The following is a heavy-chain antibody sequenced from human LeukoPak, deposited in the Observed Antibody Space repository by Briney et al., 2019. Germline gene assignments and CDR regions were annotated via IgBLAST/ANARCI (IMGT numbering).Heavy chain of an antibody. Sequence: PSETLSLTCTVSGGSISSCGYYLRGIPQSPGKGLEWIGSAYYSGSPYYDPSLKSRVTISVDTSKNQFSLKLSSVTDADTAFYYCASHSADYDILHGYHAYNSFDPWGQGILVTVSS. V-gene: IGHV4-39*01. CDR1: GGSISSCGYY. J-gene: IGHJ5*02. CDR2: AYYSGSP. D-gene: IGHD3-9*01. CDR3: ASHSADYDILHGYHAYNSFDP.